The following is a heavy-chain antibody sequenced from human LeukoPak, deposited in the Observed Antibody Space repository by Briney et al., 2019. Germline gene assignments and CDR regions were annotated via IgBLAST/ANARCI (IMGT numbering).Heavy chain of an antibody. V-gene: IGHV1-2*02. Sequence: ASVKVSCKASGYTFTDYYIHWVRQAPGQGLEWMGWINPNSGGTNYAQKFQGRVTMTRDTSISTAYMELSRLRSDDTAVYYCARDAPLTVVVPAANYYGMDVWGQGTTVTVSS. J-gene: IGHJ6*02. CDR2: INPNSGGT. D-gene: IGHD2-2*01. CDR1: GYTFTDYY. CDR3: ARDAPLTVVVPAANYYGMDV.